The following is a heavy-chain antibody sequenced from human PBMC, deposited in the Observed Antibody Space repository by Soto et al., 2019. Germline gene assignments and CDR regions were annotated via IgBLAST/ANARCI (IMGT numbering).Heavy chain of an antibody. Sequence: GESLKLSCTCSGYDFPPYWIGWLRQPPGRGLEWMGIIYPGDSDTRYSPSFQGQVTISVDKSLSTTYLQWRGLKASDTAIYYCARHDTTDYESGAHFYGDYWGQGTQVTVSS. CDR1: GYDFPPYW. CDR3: ARHDTTDYESGAHFYGDY. D-gene: IGHD3-22*01. J-gene: IGHJ4*02. CDR2: IYPGDSDT. V-gene: IGHV5-51*01.